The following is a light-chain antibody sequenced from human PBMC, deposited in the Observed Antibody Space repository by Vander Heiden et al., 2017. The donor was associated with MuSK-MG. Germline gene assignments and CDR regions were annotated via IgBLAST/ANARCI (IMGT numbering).Light chain of an antibody. V-gene: IGKV3-20*01. Sequence: DIVLTQSPGTLSLSPGERATLSCRASQSVSSTYLAWYQQRPGQAPRLLIYGASSRATGIPDRFSGSGSGTDFTLTISRLEPEDFAVYYWQEDGTSRTFGGGTKVEIK. CDR3: QEDGTSRT. J-gene: IGKJ4*01. CDR2: GAS. CDR1: QSVSSTY.